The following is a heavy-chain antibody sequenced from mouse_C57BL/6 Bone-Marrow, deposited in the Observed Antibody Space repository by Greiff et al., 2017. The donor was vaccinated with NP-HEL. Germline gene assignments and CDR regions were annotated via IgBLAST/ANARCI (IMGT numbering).Heavy chain of an antibody. CDR2: INPNNGGT. Sequence: EVQLQQSGPELVKPGASVKLSCKASGYTFTDYYMNWVKQSHGKSLEWIGDINPNNGGTSYNQKFKGKATLTVDKSSSTAYMERRSLTSEDSAVYYCAVYCNRPYWYFDVWGKGTPVTVSS. J-gene: IGHJ1*03. CDR3: AVYCNRPYWYFDV. D-gene: IGHD2-1*01. CDR1: GYTFTDYY. V-gene: IGHV1-26*01.